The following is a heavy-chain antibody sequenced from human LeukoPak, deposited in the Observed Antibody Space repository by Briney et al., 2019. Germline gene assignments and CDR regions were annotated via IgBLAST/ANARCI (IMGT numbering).Heavy chain of an antibody. CDR2: ISLAGRT. CDR1: GGSITTTNY. Sequence: PSETLSFTCGVSGGSITTTNYWSWVRQPPGGGLEWIGEISLAGRTRYNPSLQSRVHISIDESKNHLYLNLASVTAADTAVYYCSRGSGPFCPFGHWGQATLVAVTS. J-gene: IGHJ4*02. CDR3: SRGSGPFCPFGH. D-gene: IGHD1-26*01. V-gene: IGHV4-4*02.